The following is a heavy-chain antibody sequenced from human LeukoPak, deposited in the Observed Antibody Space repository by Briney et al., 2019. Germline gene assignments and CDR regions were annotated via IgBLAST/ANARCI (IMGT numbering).Heavy chain of an antibody. CDR1: GFTFSSYA. V-gene: IGHV3-64D*09. J-gene: IGHJ4*02. Sequence: GGSLRLSCSASGFTFSSYAMHWVRQAPGKGLEVVSAISTNGDSTYYADSVKGRFTISRDNSKNTLYLQMSSLRAEDTAVYYCVKAGSPSPIAPGGYWGQGTLVTVSS. CDR2: ISTNGDST. CDR3: VKAGSPSPIAPGGY. D-gene: IGHD3-16*01.